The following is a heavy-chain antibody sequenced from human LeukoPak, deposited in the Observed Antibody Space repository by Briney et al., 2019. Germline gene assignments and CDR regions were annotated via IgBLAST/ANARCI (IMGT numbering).Heavy chain of an antibody. Sequence: ASVKVSCKASGYTFTSYDINWVRQATGQGLECMGWMNPNSGNTGYAQKFQGRVTITRNTSISTAYMELSSLRSEDTAVYYCARGVNTYLWFGGDYMDVWGKGSTVTVSS. J-gene: IGHJ6*03. CDR1: GYTFTSYD. V-gene: IGHV1-8*03. D-gene: IGHD3-16*01. CDR2: MNPNSGNT. CDR3: ARGVNTYLWFGGDYMDV.